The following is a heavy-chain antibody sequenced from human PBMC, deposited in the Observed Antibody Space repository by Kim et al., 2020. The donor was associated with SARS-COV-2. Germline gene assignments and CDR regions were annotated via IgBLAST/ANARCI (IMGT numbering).Heavy chain of an antibody. V-gene: IGHV3-11*06. Sequence: VKGRFTISRDNAKNSLYLQMNSLRAEDTAVYYCASGSSSWYWYYYYGMDVWGQGTTVTVSS. J-gene: IGHJ6*02. CDR3: ASGSSSWYWYYYYGMDV. D-gene: IGHD6-13*01.